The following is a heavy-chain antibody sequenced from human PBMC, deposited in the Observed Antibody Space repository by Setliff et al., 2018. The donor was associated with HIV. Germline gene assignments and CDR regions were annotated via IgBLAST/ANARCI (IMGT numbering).Heavy chain of an antibody. Sequence: GASVKVSCKASGYDFTYAISWVRQAPGQGLEWMGWIDSNNGNRNFAQKFRGRVTMTTDISTNTAYMEVRSLSFDDTAVYYCVRLTADRTNYYYYMDVWGKGTTVTVSS. CDR1: GYDFTYA. CDR3: VRLTADRTNYYYYMDV. D-gene: IGHD2-8*01. J-gene: IGHJ6*03. CDR2: IDSNNGNR. V-gene: IGHV1-18*01.